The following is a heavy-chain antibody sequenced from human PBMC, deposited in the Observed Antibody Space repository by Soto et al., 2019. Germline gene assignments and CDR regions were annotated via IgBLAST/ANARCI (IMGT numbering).Heavy chain of an antibody. D-gene: IGHD3-22*01. J-gene: IGHJ6*04. Sequence: ASVKVSCKASGGTFSSYAISWVRQAPGQGLEWMGGIIPIFGTANYAQKFQGRVTITADESTSTAYMELSSLRSEDTAVYYCAGVGILHFDSRVYYQPRSGYYGRDVWGKGTTVTVSS. CDR2: IIPIFGTA. CDR3: AGVGILHFDSRVYYQPRSGYYGRDV. V-gene: IGHV1-69*13. CDR1: GGTFSSYA.